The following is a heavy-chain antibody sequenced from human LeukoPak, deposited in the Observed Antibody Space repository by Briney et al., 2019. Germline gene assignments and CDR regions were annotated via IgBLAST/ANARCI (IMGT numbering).Heavy chain of an antibody. CDR3: ARRSSGYDGYYFDY. CDR2: INPNSGGT. V-gene: IGHV1-2*02. Sequence: GASVKVSCKASGYTFTGYYMHWVRQAPGQGLEWMGWINPNSGGTNYAQKFQGRVTMTRDTSISTAYMELSSLRSEDTAVYYCARRSSGYDGYYFDYWGQGTLVTVSS. CDR1: GYTFTGYY. D-gene: IGHD5-12*01. J-gene: IGHJ4*02.